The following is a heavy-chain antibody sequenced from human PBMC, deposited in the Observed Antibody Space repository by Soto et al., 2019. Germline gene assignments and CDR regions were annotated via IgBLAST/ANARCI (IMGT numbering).Heavy chain of an antibody. Sequence: PXGSLRLSCAASGVTFSSYSMNWVRQAPGKGLEWVSSISSSSSYIYYADSVKGRFTISRDNAKNSLYLQMNSLRAEDTAVYYCARDRSRRSRAPNYGMDVWGQGTTVTVSS. D-gene: IGHD6-13*01. CDR2: ISSSSSYI. J-gene: IGHJ6*02. V-gene: IGHV3-21*01. CDR3: ARDRSRRSRAPNYGMDV. CDR1: GVTFSSYS.